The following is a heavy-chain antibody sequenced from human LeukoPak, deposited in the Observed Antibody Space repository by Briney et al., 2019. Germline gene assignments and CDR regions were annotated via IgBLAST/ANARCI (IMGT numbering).Heavy chain of an antibody. CDR2: INPSGGST. J-gene: IGHJ4*02. CDR1: GYTFTSYY. CDR3: AKGTYEGIAAAAVDY. D-gene: IGHD6-13*01. V-gene: IGHV1-46*01. Sequence: ASVKVSCKASGYTFTSYYMHWVRQAPGQGLEWMGIINPSGGSTSYAQKFQGRVTMTRDTSTSTVYMELSSLRSEDTAVYYCAKGTYEGIAAAAVDYWGQGTLVTVSS.